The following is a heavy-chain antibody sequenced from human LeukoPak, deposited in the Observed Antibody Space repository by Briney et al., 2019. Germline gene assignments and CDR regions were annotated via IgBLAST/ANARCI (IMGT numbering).Heavy chain of an antibody. CDR1: GYSISSGYY. D-gene: IGHD1-26*01. J-gene: IGHJ3*02. CDR3: ARHVRGGNYYAFDI. V-gene: IGHV4-38-2*01. CDR2: IYHSGST. Sequence: SETLSLTCAVSGYSISSGYYWGWIRQPPGKGLEWIGSIYHSGSTYYNPSLKSRVTISVDTSKNQFSLKLSSVTAADTAVYYCARHVRGGNYYAFDIWGQGTMVTVSS.